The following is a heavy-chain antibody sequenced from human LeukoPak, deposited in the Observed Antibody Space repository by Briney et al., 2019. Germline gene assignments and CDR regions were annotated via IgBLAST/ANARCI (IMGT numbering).Heavy chain of an antibody. CDR2: IEPPGSET. CDR3: GRSRDEAGVDE. Sequence: GGSLRLSCAASGFTFRTYWMTWVRQAPGKGLEWVANIEPPGSETYYVDSVKGRFTITRDNAKNLMYLQMNSLRAEDTALYYCGRSRDEAGVDEWGQGTLVTVSS. V-gene: IGHV3-7*01. CDR1: GFTFRTYW. J-gene: IGHJ4*02.